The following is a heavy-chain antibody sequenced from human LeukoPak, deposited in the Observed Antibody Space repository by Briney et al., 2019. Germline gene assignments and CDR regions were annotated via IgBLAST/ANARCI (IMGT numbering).Heavy chain of an antibody. J-gene: IGHJ4*02. CDR2: ISSGGGNI. CDR1: GFTFGTYS. Sequence: GGSLRLSCAGSGFTFGTYSMNWVRQAPGKGLEWASSISSGGGNIHYADSLKGRLTISRDNAKNSLYLQMNSLRAEDTAVYYCARDDSGGLTDFWGRGTLVTVSS. V-gene: IGHV3-21*01. D-gene: IGHD6-19*01. CDR3: ARDDSGGLTDF.